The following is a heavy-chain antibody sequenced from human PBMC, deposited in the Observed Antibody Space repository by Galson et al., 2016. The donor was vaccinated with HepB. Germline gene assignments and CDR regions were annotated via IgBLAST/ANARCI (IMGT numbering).Heavy chain of an antibody. V-gene: IGHV3-53*01. CDR2: IYLDGNT. CDR1: GFSVSSHY. Sequence: SLRLSCAASGFSVSSHYMTWVRQAPGKGLEWVSVIYLDGNTYYAGSAKGRFTISRDDSKNPISLQMNGLRVEDTALYYCARDWGHVYAGCAPDLWGQGTMVIVS. J-gene: IGHJ3*01. CDR3: ARDWGHVYAGCAPDL. D-gene: IGHD2-2*01.